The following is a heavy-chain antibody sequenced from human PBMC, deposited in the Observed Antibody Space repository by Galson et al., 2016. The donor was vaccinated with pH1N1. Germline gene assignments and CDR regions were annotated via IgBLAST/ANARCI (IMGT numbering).Heavy chain of an antibody. Sequence: SLRLSCAASEFLVTDKYMSWVRQAAGKRPEWVSIIYPRGDAYYADFVEGRFTISRDTSKNMLFLHMSHLRADDTALYYCVSDTVPNGADHWGQGTLVTVSS. CDR3: VSDTVPNGADH. CDR1: EFLVTDKY. D-gene: IGHD4-17*01. CDR2: IYPRGDA. J-gene: IGHJ5*02. V-gene: IGHV3-53*01.